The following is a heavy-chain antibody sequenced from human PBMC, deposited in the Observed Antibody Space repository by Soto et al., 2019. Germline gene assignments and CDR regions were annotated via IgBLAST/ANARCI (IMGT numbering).Heavy chain of an antibody. CDR1: GGTFSSYA. D-gene: IGHD3-10*01. CDR2: IIPIFGTA. J-gene: IGHJ5*02. V-gene: IGHV1-69*13. Sequence: ASVKDSCKASGGTFSSYAISCVRQAPGQGLEWMGGIIPIFGTANYAQKFQGRVTITADESTSTAYMELSSLRSEDTAVYYCARDNLPHYYGSGSYNWFEPWGQGTLVTV. CDR3: ARDNLPHYYGSGSYNWFEP.